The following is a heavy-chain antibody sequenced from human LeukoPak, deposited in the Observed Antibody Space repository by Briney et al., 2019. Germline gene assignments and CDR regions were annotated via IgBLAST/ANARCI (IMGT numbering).Heavy chain of an antibody. CDR1: GFTFGSYA. CDR2: ITNGGVTT. Sequence: GGSLRLSCVASGFTFGSYAMSWVRQTPGKSLEWVSIITNGGVTTYYADSVRGRSTISRDNSKNMLYLQMNSLRAEDTAVYYCVKLSSGSGSKFGFDSWGQGTLVTVSS. V-gene: IGHV3-23*01. D-gene: IGHD6-19*01. J-gene: IGHJ4*02. CDR3: VKLSSGSGSKFGFDS.